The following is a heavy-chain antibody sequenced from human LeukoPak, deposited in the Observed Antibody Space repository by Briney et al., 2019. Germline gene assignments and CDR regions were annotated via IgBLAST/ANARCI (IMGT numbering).Heavy chain of an antibody. CDR3: AREWADIVVVVAATRDAFDI. J-gene: IGHJ3*02. V-gene: IGHV3-7*03. Sequence: GGSLRLSCAASGFTFSSYWMSWVRQAPGKGLEWVANIKQDGSEKYYVDSVKGRFTISRDNAKNSLYLQMNSLRAEDTAVYYCAREWADIVVVVAATRDAFDIWGQGTMVTASS. D-gene: IGHD2-15*01. CDR1: GFTFSSYW. CDR2: IKQDGSEK.